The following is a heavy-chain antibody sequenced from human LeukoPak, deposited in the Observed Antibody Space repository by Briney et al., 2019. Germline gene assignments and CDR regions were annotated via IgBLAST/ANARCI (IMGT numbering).Heavy chain of an antibody. CDR3: ASSRAHYYASGNYVYSFHY. CDR2: TYSGGTT. Sequence: PGGSLRLSCAASGFTVSNNYMNWVRQAPGKGLEWVSVTYSGGTTKYADSVKGRFTVSRDNSKNTLFLQMNSLRAEDTAVYYCASSRAHYYASGNYVYSFHYWGQGTLVTVSS. J-gene: IGHJ4*02. V-gene: IGHV3-66*01. D-gene: IGHD3-10*01. CDR1: GFTVSNNY.